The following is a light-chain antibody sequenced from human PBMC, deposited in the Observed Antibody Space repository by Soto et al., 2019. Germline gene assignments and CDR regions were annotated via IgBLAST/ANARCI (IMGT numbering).Light chain of an antibody. CDR1: SGHSSYA. V-gene: IGLV4-69*01. Sequence: QPVLTQSPSASASLGASVKLTCTLSSGHSSYAIAWHQQQPEKGPRYLMKLNSDGSHINGDGIPDRFSGSSSGAERYLTISILQSEDEADYYCQTWSTGIRVFGGGTKLTVL. CDR2: LNSDGSH. CDR3: QTWSTGIRV. J-gene: IGLJ3*02.